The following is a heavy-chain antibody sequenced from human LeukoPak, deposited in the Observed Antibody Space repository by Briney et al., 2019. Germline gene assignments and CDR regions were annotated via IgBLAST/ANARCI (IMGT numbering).Heavy chain of an antibody. CDR3: ARGNGYNSAFDY. Sequence: GGSLRLSCAASGFTFSSYAMSWVRQAPGKGLEWVSVIYSGGATYYTDSVKGRFAISRDNSKNTLYLQMNTLRAEDTAVYYRARGNGYNSAFDYWGQGTLVTVSS. J-gene: IGHJ4*02. V-gene: IGHV3-53*01. CDR1: GFTFSSYA. D-gene: IGHD5-24*01. CDR2: IYSGGAT.